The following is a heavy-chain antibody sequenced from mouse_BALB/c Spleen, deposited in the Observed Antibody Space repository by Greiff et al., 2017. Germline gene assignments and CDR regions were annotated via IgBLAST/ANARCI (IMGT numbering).Heavy chain of an antibody. J-gene: IGHJ1*01. Sequence: EVNVVESGGGLVQPGGSLKLSCAASGFTFSSYTMSWVRQTPEKRLEWVAYISNGGGSTYYPDTVKGRFTISRDNAKNTLYLQMSSLKSEDTAMYYCARHGDYYGSSPWYFDVWGAGTTVTVSS. CDR2: ISNGGGST. CDR1: GFTFSSYT. CDR3: ARHGDYYGSSPWYFDV. V-gene: IGHV5-12-2*01. D-gene: IGHD1-1*01.